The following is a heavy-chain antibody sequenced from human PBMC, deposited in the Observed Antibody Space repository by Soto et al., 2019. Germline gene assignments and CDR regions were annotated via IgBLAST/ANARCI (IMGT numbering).Heavy chain of an antibody. Sequence: QVQLVQSGAEVKKPGASVKVSCKASGYTFTNHGISWVRQAPGQGLEWLGWISGHNGNTKYPQRLQGRVTMTTDTSTSTAYMELRSLKSDDTAVYYCARDLYPLAYYFDYWGQGTLVTVSS. J-gene: IGHJ4*02. CDR3: ARDLYPLAYYFDY. CDR1: GYTFTNHG. CDR2: ISGHNGNT. V-gene: IGHV1-18*01.